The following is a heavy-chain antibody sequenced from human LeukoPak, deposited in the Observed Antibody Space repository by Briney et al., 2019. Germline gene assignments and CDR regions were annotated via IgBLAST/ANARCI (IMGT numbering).Heavy chain of an antibody. Sequence: PSETLSLTCTVSGGSISSGDYYWSWIRQPPGKGLEWIGYIYYSGSTYYNPSLKSRVTISVDTSKNQFSLRLTSVTAADTAVYFCARDRGDSSVSYGDRFDPWGQGTLVTVSS. CDR2: IYYSGST. D-gene: IGHD5-18*01. V-gene: IGHV4-30-4*01. J-gene: IGHJ5*02. CDR1: GGSISSGDYY. CDR3: ARDRGDSSVSYGDRFDP.